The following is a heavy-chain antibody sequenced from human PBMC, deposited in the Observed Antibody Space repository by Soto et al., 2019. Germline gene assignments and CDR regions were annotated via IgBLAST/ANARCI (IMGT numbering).Heavy chain of an antibody. D-gene: IGHD3-22*01. Sequence: QVQLVQSGAEVKKPGASVKVSCKASGYTFTSYGISWVRQAPGQGLEWMGWISAYNGNTNYAQKLQGRVTMTTNTSTSTAYMELRSLRPDGTAVYYCARWSQSGIGFSWFDPWGQGTLVTVSS. CDR3: ARWSQSGIGFSWFDP. J-gene: IGHJ5*02. V-gene: IGHV1-18*01. CDR1: GYTFTSYG. CDR2: ISAYNGNT.